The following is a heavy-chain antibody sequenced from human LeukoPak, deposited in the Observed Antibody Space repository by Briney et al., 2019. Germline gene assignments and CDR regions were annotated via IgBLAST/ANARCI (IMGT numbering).Heavy chain of an antibody. D-gene: IGHD7-27*01. CDR1: GFTFSSYG. J-gene: IGHJ6*03. CDR3: AKDLGNWYYYMDV. Sequence: GRSLRLSCAASGFTFSSYGMHWVRQAPGKGLEWVAVIWYDGSNKYYADSVKGRFTISRDNSKNTLYLQMNSLTAEDTAVYYCAKDLGNWYYYMDVWGKGTTVTVSS. CDR2: IWYDGSNK. V-gene: IGHV3-33*06.